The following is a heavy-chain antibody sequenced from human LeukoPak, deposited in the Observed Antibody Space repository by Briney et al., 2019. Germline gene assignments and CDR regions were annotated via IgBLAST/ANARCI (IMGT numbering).Heavy chain of an antibody. V-gene: IGHV4-34*01. D-gene: IGHD6-19*01. J-gene: IGHJ4*02. CDR2: INHSGST. CDR3: AGVDSSGWGDLGYFDY. Sequence: SETLSLTCAVYGGSFSGYYWSWIRQPPGKGLEWIGEINHSGSTNYNPSLKSRVTISVDTSKNQFSLKLSSVTAADTAVYYCAGVDSSGWGDLGYFDYWGQGTLVTVSS. CDR1: GGSFSGYY.